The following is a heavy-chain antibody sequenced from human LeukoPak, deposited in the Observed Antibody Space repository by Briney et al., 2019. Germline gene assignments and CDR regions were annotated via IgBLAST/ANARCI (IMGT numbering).Heavy chain of an antibody. Sequence: GGSLRLSCSASGFIFSSYAIYWVRQAPGKGLEFVSAISDNGGNTWYADSVKGRFTISRGNSKNTLNLQMSSLRPEDTAVYYCVKGTREVAAGTKRGYFDYWGQGTLVTVSS. D-gene: IGHD6-13*01. V-gene: IGHV3-64D*06. CDR1: GFIFSSYA. J-gene: IGHJ4*02. CDR3: VKGTREVAAGTKRGYFDY. CDR2: ISDNGGNT.